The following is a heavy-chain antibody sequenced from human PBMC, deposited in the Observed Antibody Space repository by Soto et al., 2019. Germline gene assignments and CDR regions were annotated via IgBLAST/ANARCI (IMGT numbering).Heavy chain of an antibody. Sequence: QVQLVESGGGVVQPGRSLRLSCAASGFTFRSSGMHWVRQAPGKGLEWVAVISYDGSNKYYADSVNGRFTISRDNSKNTLYLQMNSLRAEDTAVYYCANAHSGYDWYVAYWGQGTLVTVS. CDR1: GFTFRSSG. J-gene: IGHJ4*02. D-gene: IGHD5-12*01. CDR3: ANAHSGYDWYVAY. V-gene: IGHV3-30*18. CDR2: ISYDGSNK.